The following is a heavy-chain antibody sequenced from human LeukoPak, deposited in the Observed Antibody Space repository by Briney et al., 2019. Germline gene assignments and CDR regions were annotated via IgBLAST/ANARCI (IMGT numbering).Heavy chain of an antibody. J-gene: IGHJ4*02. CDR1: GGTFSSYA. CDR3: ATDLTAMIVVA. CDR2: IIPIFGTA. V-gene: IGHV1-69*13. Sequence: GASVKVSCKASGGTFSSYAISWVRQAPGQGLEWMGGIIPIFGTANYAQKFQGRVTITADESTSTAYMELSSLRSEDTAVYYCATDLTAMIVVAWGQGTLVTVSS. D-gene: IGHD3-22*01.